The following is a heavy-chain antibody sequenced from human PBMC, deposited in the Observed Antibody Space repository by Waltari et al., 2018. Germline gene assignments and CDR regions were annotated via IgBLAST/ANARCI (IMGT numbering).Heavy chain of an antibody. CDR3: ARGSRAAVAGTRSYYFDY. CDR2: RNPNSGNT. V-gene: IGHV1-8*01. CDR1: GYTFTSYD. D-gene: IGHD6-19*01. Sequence: QVQLVQSGAEVKKPGASVKVSCKASGYTFTSYDINWVRQATGQGLEWMGWRNPNSGNTGYAQKFQGRVTMTRNTSISTAYMELSSLRSEDTAVYYCARGSRAAVAGTRSYYFDYWGQGTLVTVSS. J-gene: IGHJ4*02.